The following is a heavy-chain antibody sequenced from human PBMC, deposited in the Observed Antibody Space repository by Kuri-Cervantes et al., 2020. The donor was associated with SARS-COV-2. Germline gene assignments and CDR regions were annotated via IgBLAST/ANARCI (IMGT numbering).Heavy chain of an antibody. CDR1: GFTFSNYA. J-gene: IGHJ4*02. Sequence: GGSLRLSCAASGFTFSNYAMSWVRQAPGKGLEWVSVIYSGGSYTYYADSVKARFTISRDNAKNTLYLQMNSLRVEDTAVYYCAKSPVGLLWFGESGLHFDSWGQGTLVTVSS. CDR2: IYSGGSYT. V-gene: IGHV3-23*03. D-gene: IGHD3-10*01. CDR3: AKSPVGLLWFGESGLHFDS.